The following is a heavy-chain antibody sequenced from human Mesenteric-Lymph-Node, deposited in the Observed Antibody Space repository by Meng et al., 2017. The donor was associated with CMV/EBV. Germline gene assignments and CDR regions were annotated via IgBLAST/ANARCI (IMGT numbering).Heavy chain of an antibody. J-gene: IGHJ4*02. CDR1: GDSVSSNSAA. D-gene: IGHD6-13*01. V-gene: IGHV6-1*01. CDR3: ARGSSSWPYYFDY. Sequence: SGDSVSSNSAAWNWIRQSPSRGLEWLGRTYYRSKWYNDYAVSVKSRVTINPDTSKNQFSLQLNSVTLEDTAVYYCARGSSSWPYYFDYWGQGTLVTVSS. CDR2: TYYRSKWYN.